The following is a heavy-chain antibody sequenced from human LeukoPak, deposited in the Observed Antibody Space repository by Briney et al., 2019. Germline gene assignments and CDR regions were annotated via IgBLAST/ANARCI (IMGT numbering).Heavy chain of an antibody. J-gene: IGHJ4*02. Sequence: PGMSLRLSCAASGFTFSTFAMHWVRQAPGKGLEWVAIVSYDGTKKYFADSVRGRFTISGDNAKNTLYLQMNSLRAEDTAVYYCAKDRNWNYFDYWGQGNLVTVSS. CDR3: AKDRNWNYFDY. V-gene: IGHV3-30*18. CDR2: VSYDGTKK. CDR1: GFTFSTFA. D-gene: IGHD1-20*01.